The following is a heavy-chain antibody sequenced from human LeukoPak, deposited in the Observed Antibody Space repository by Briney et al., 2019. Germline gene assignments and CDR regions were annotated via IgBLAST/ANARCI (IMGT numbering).Heavy chain of an antibody. CDR2: IYPGDSDT. J-gene: IGHJ4*02. CDR1: GSSFSSYW. Sequence: GESLQISCQGSGSSFSSYWIGWVRQLPGKGLEWMGIIYPGDSDTRYSPSFQGQVTISAKKYSSTAYLQWSSLKASDTAMYYCAAGREFGSSWFDYWGQGTLVTISS. CDR3: AAGREFGSSWFDY. D-gene: IGHD6-13*01. V-gene: IGHV5-51*01.